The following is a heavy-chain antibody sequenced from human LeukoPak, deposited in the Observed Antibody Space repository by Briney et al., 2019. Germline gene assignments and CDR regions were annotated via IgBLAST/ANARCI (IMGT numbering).Heavy chain of an antibody. CDR3: ARTKFGGLPYFDY. D-gene: IGHD3-10*01. V-gene: IGHV3-53*04. CDR2: LYSGGST. Sequence: GGSLRLSCAASGFTVGNNYMSWVRQAPGKGLEWVSFLYSGGSTYYADSVKGRFTVSRHNSRNTVFLEMNSLRPEDTAVYYCARTKFGGLPYFDYWGQGTLVTVSS. J-gene: IGHJ4*02. CDR1: GFTVGNNY.